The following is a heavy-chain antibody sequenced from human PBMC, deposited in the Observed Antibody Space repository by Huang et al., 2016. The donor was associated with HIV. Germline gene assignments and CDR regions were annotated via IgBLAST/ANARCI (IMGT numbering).Heavy chain of an antibody. CDR2: SYWDDDN. J-gene: IGHJ6*03. Sequence: QITLKESGPTLVKPTQTITLTCTFSGFSLTTSGAGVGWIRQPPGKHLEWLGLSYWDDDNRYSPSLKTRSSVTKDTSKNQVVLTVKNMGPMDTGTYYCAHIGRLGDYYMDVWGNGTAVTVSS. CDR1: GFSLTTSGAG. CDR3: AHIGRLGDYYMDV. V-gene: IGHV2-5*02. D-gene: IGHD1-26*01.